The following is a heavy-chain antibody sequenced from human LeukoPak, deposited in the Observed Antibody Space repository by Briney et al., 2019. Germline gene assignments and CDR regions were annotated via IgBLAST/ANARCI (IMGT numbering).Heavy chain of an antibody. Sequence: SGPTLVNPTQTLTLTCTFSGFSLTTSGVGVCWIRQPPGKALEWLAIIYWDDDKRYRPSLKNRLTITKDTSKNQVVLTMTNVDPVDTATYFCAHRLGSSSGWYYFDYWGQGTLVTVSS. V-gene: IGHV2-5*02. D-gene: IGHD6-19*01. CDR1: GFSLTTSGVG. CDR3: AHRLGSSSGWYYFDY. J-gene: IGHJ4*02. CDR2: IYWDDDK.